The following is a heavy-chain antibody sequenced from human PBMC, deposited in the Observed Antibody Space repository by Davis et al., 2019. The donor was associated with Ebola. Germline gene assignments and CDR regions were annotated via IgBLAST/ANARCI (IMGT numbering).Heavy chain of an antibody. CDR3: AKDSATIFGVVIIYNWFDP. CDR1: GFTFSSYG. J-gene: IGHJ5*02. Sequence: GESLKISCAASGFTFSSYGMHWVRQAPGKGLVWVAVISYDGSNKYYADSVKGRFTISRDNSKNTLYLQMNSLRAEDTAVYYCAKDSATIFGVVIIYNWFDPWGQGTLVTVSS. CDR2: ISYDGSNK. V-gene: IGHV3-30*18. D-gene: IGHD3-3*01.